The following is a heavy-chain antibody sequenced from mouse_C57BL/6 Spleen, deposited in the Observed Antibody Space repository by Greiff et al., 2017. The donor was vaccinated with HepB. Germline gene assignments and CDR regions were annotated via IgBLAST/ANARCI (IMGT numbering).Heavy chain of an antibody. J-gene: IGHJ1*03. D-gene: IGHD2-3*01. V-gene: IGHV1-55*01. CDR2: IYPGSGST. CDR3: ARDDGYYGTDWYFDV. Sequence: QVQLQQPGAELVKPGASVKMSCKASGCTFTSYWITWVKQRPGQGLEWIGDIYPGSGSTNYNEKFKSKATLTVDTSSSTAYMQLSSLTSEDSAVYYCARDDGYYGTDWYFDVWGTGTTVTVSS. CDR1: GCTFTSYW.